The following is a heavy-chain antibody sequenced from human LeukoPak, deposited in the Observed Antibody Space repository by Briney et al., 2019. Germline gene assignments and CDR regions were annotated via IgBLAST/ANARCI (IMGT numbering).Heavy chain of an antibody. Sequence: GASVKVSCKASGYTFTSYYMHWVRQAPGQGLEWMGLINPSGGSTRYAQKFQGRVTMTTDTSTSTAYMELRSLRSDDTAVYYCSRGGYSYGYDYWGQGTLVTVSS. J-gene: IGHJ4*02. V-gene: IGHV1-46*01. D-gene: IGHD5-18*01. CDR3: SRGGYSYGYDY. CDR2: INPSGGST. CDR1: GYTFTSYY.